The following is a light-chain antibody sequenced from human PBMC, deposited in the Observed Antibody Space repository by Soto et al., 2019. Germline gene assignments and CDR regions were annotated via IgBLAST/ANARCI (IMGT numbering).Light chain of an antibody. CDR3: SSYKSRSSYV. CDR2: DVI. J-gene: IGLJ1*01. Sequence: QSALTQPASVSDSPGQSITISCIGTSSDIGAFNHVSWHQQHPGKAPKLIIYDVINRPSGVSNRFSGSKTGNTASLIISGLQDEDEADYYCSSYKSRSSYVFGSGTKVTVL. V-gene: IGLV2-14*03. CDR1: SSDIGAFNH.